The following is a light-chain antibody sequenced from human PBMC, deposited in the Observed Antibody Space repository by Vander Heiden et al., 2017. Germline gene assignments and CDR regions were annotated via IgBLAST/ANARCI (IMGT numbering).Light chain of an antibody. Sequence: QSALTQPPSASGSPGQSGTISRTGTSSDVGAYHYVSWYQQHPGKAPKVMIYEVTKRPSGVPDRFSGSKSGNTASLTVSGLQAEDEADYYCSSYAGSNTAIFGGGTKLTVL. V-gene: IGLV2-8*01. CDR3: SSYAGSNTAI. CDR1: SSDVGAYHY. CDR2: EVT. J-gene: IGLJ2*01.